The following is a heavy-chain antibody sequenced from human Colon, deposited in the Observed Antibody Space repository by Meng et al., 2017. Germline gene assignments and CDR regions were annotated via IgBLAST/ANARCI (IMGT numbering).Heavy chain of an antibody. D-gene: IGHD2-2*01. V-gene: IGHV4-39*01. CDR1: GGSISSSSYY. Sequence: QVQLQESGPGLVKPSGTLSLPCGVSGGSISSSSYYWGWIRQPPGKGLEWIGSIYYSGSTYYNPSLKSRVTISVDTSKNQFSLKLSSVTAADTAVYYCARQGELRYCSSTSCYQDWFDPWGQGTLVTVSS. CDR2: IYYSGST. J-gene: IGHJ5*02. CDR3: ARQGELRYCSSTSCYQDWFDP.